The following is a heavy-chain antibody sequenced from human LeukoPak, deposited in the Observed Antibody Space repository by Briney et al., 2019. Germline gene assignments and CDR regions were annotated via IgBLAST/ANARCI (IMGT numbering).Heavy chain of an antibody. J-gene: IGHJ6*03. CDR1: GFTFSNYW. V-gene: IGHV3-7*01. D-gene: IGHD3-22*01. CDR3: ARDHLRYYFDSSGYGPLYYYVDV. Sequence: GGSLRLSCEASGFTFSNYWMSWVRQAPGKGLEWVASIKQDETEKYYVDSVKGRFTISRDNAKDSLYLQMNSLRAEDTAVCYCARDHLRYYFDSSGYGPLYYYVDVWGKGTTVTVSS. CDR2: IKQDETEK.